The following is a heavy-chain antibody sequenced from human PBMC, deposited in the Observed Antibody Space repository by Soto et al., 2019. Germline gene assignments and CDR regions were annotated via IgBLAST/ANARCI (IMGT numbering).Heavy chain of an antibody. V-gene: IGHV4-39*01. Sequence: SETLSLTCSVLGDSISDTRYYWGWIRQSPEKGLEWIGSISHDGHAYYNPSLKSRVTLFADTSRNQFSLKMKSVTVADTALYFXARQGYGDYLGGNWFDPWGQGALVTVSS. CDR2: ISHDGHA. J-gene: IGHJ5*02. CDR1: GDSISDTRYY. D-gene: IGHD4-17*01. CDR3: ARQGYGDYLGGNWFDP.